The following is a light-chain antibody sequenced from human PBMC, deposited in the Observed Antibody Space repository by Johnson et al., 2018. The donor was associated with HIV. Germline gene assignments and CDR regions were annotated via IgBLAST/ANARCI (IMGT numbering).Light chain of an antibody. V-gene: IGLV1-51*01. CDR1: SSNIGNNY. CDR3: GTWDGSLSVYV. Sequence: QSVLTQPPSVSAAPGQKVTISCSGSSSNIGNNYVSWYQQFPGTAPKLLIYDNNKRPSGIPDRFSGSKSGTSATLGITGLQTGDEADYYCGTWDGSLSVYVFGAGTEVTVL. CDR2: DNN. J-gene: IGLJ1*01.